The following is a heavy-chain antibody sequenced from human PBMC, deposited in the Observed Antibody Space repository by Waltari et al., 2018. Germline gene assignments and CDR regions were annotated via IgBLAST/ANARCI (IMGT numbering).Heavy chain of an antibody. Sequence: EVQLVQSGAEVKKPGESLKISCKGSGYSFTSYWIGWVRQMPGKGLEWMGSSYPGASDTRSSPSCQGQVTISADKSISTAYLQWSSLKASDTAMYYCARHGLRDCTNGVCSFQGMDVWGQGTTVTVSS. D-gene: IGHD2-8*01. CDR1: GYSFTSYW. J-gene: IGHJ6*02. V-gene: IGHV5-51*01. CDR3: ARHGLRDCTNGVCSFQGMDV. CDR2: SYPGASDT.